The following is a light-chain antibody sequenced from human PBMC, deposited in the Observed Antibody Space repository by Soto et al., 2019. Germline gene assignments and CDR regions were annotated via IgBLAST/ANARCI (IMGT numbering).Light chain of an antibody. CDR2: AAS. V-gene: IGKV1-9*01. CDR3: QQLNSYVFA. CDR1: QDVSRY. J-gene: IGKJ3*01. Sequence: DIRLTQSPSFLSASVGDRVTITCRASQDVSRYLAWYQQKPGKAPNLLIYAASALRSWVPSRFSGSGSETDLTLTISSLQPEDFATYSCQQLNSYVFAFGPGTKVDIK.